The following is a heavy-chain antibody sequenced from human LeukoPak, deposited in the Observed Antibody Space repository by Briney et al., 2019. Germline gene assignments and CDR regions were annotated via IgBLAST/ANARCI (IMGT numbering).Heavy chain of an antibody. J-gene: IGHJ5*02. CDR1: GFTVSSNYM. CDR2: IFKSGVT. Sequence: GSLRVSCAASGFTVSSNYMSWVRPSPGKGLEWFGEIFKSGVTNYNPSLKSRAVISLEKSKNQFSLKLTSVTAADTAVYFCARVDYFDKWLWAQPPRSFDPWGQGTLVTVSS. D-gene: IGHD3-9*01. V-gene: IGHV4-4*01. CDR3: ARVDYFDKWLWAQPPRSFDP.